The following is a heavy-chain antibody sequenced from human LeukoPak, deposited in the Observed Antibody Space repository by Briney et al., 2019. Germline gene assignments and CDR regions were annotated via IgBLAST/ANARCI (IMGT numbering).Heavy chain of an antibody. J-gene: IGHJ4*02. CDR3: ARGSCSTTSCRPFDY. CDR1: GGSISNYY. Sequence: SETLSLTCTISGGSISNYYWNWIRQPPGKGLEWIGYIYYSGSTNYNPSLKSRVTISVDTSKNQFSLKLSSVTAADTAVYYCARGSCSTTSCRPFDYWGQGTLVTVS. V-gene: IGHV4-59*01. D-gene: IGHD2-2*01. CDR2: IYYSGST.